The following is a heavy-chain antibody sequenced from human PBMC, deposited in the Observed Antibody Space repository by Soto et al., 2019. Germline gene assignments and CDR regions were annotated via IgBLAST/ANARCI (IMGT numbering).Heavy chain of an antibody. D-gene: IGHD6-6*01. J-gene: IGHJ4*02. CDR3: ARGGTSSSRRGLFDY. CDR2: IYSGGST. V-gene: IGHV3-53*01. CDR1: GFTVSSNY. Sequence: EVQLVESGGGLIQPGGSLRVSCAASGFTVSSNYMSWVRQAPGKALEWVSLIYSGGSTYYADSVKGRFTISRDSSKNTLFLQMNSLRAEDTAVYYCARGGTSSSRRGLFDYWGQGTLVTVSS.